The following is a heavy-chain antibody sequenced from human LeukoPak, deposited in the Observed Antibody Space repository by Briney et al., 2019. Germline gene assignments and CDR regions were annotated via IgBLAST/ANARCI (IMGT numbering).Heavy chain of an antibody. V-gene: IGHV3-73*01. D-gene: IGHD6-19*01. CDR1: GFTLSGSA. J-gene: IGHJ4*02. Sequence: GGSLRLFCAASGFTLSGSAMHWVRQASGKGLEWVDRIRSKANNYATAYAASVKGRFTISRDDSKNTAYPQMNSLKTEDTAIYYCTRAPPYTSAWGDYWGQGTLVTVSS. CDR2: IRSKANNYAT. CDR3: TRAPPYTSAWGDY.